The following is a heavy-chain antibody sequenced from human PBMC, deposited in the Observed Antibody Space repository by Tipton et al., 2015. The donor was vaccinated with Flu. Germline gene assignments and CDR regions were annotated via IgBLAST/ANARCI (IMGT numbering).Heavy chain of an antibody. D-gene: IGHD5-12*01. V-gene: IGHV4-59*01. CDR2: IYYSGST. Sequence: TLSLTCTVSGGSISSYYWSWIRQPPGKGLEWIGYIYYSGSTNYNPSLKSRVTISVDTSKNQFSLKLSSVTAAGTAVYYCARRDSGYDPEGYWGQGTLVTVSS. CDR3: ARRDSGYDPEGY. CDR1: GGSISSYY. J-gene: IGHJ4*02.